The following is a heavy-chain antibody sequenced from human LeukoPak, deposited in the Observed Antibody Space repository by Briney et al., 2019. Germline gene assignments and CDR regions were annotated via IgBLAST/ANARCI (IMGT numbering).Heavy chain of an antibody. CDR2: IYTGGNT. CDR1: GLSVRSNY. J-gene: IGHJ4*02. V-gene: IGHV3-66*01. CDR3: ASISDLLYYFDS. Sequence: GGSLRLSCAASGLSVRSNYMSWVRQAPGKGLEWVSLIYTGGNTYYADSVKGRFTLSRDNSKNTVYLQMNSLRVEDTAMYYCASISDLLYYFDSWGQGTLVTVSS.